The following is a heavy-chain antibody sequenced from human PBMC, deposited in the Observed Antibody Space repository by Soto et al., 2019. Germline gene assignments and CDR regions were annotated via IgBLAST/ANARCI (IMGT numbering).Heavy chain of an antibody. D-gene: IGHD1-1*01. CDR3: ANAPHSLTWNPRLPSAFAY. Sequence: EVQLLESGGGLVQPGGSLRLSCAASGFTFNSYAMSWVRQAPGKGLEWVSIVTGSGGSTYYADSVKGRFTISRDNSKNPLYLQMHSLSAADTAVSYCANAPHSLTWNPRLPSAFAYWGQGTLVTASS. J-gene: IGHJ4*01. CDR1: GFTFNSYA. CDR2: VTGSGGST. V-gene: IGHV3-23*01.